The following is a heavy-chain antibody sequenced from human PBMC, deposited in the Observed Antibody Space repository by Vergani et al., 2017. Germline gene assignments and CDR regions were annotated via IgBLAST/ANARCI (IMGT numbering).Heavy chain of an antibody. V-gene: IGHV1-69*04. D-gene: IGHD6-19*01. CDR1: GGTFSSYA. J-gene: IGHJ4*02. CDR3: ARGVVAVAGTFDY. CDR2: IIPILGIA. Sequence: QVQLVQSGAEVKKPGSSVKVSCKASGGTFSSYAISWVRPAPGQGLEWMGRIIPILGIANYAQKFQGRVTITADKSTSTAYMELSILRSEETAVYYCARGVVAVAGTFDYWGQGTLVTVSS.